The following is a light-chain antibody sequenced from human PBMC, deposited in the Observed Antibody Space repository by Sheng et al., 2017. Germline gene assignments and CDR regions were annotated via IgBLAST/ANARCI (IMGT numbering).Light chain of an antibody. CDR3: QHPGT. CDR1: QGIREY. V-gene: IGKV1-9*01. CDR2: SAS. Sequence: DIHLTQSPSFLSASVGDRVSITCRASQGIREYLAWYQQKPGKAPKPLIYSASTLQSGVPSRFTGSGSGTEFTLTISSLQPEDFATYYCQHPGTFGQGTRLEIK. J-gene: IGKJ5*01.